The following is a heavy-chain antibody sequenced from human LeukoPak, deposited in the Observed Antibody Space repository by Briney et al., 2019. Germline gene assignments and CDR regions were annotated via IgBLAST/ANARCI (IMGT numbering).Heavy chain of an antibody. Sequence: GGSLRLSCAASGFTFSSYAMSWVRQAPGKGLEWVSAISGSGGSTYYADSVKGRFTISRDNSKNTLYLQMNSLRAEDTAVYYCAANGGYSYGFHFDYWGQGTLVSVSS. D-gene: IGHD5-18*01. CDR1: GFTFSSYA. CDR3: AANGGYSYGFHFDY. J-gene: IGHJ4*02. V-gene: IGHV3-23*01. CDR2: ISGSGGST.